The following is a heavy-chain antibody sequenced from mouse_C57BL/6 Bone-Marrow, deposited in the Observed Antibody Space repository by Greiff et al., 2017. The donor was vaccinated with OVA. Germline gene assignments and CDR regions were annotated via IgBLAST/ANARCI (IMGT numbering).Heavy chain of an antibody. D-gene: IGHD4-1*01. CDR3: TRVNWDDYAMDY. J-gene: IGHJ4*01. Sequence: EVKVVESGEGLVKPGGSLKLSCAASGFTFSSYAMSWVRQTPEKRLEWVAYISSGGDYIYYADTVKGRFTISRDNARNTLYLQMSSLKSEDTAMYYCTRVNWDDYAMDYWGQGTSVTVSS. CDR2: ISSGGDYI. CDR1: GFTFSSYA. V-gene: IGHV5-9-1*02.